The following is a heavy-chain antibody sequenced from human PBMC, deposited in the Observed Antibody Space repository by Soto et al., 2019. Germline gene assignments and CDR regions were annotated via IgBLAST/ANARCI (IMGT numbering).Heavy chain of an antibody. Sequence: GGSLRLSCAASGFTFSSYGMHWVRQAPGKGLEWVAVIWYDGSNKYYADSVKGRFTISRDNSKNTLYLQMNSLRAEDTAVYYCARDGSRSWLPLNSYYYGMDVWGQGTTVTVSS. CDR3: ARDGSRSWLPLNSYYYGMDV. CDR1: GFTFSSYG. V-gene: IGHV3-33*01. D-gene: IGHD3-22*01. CDR2: IWYDGSNK. J-gene: IGHJ6*02.